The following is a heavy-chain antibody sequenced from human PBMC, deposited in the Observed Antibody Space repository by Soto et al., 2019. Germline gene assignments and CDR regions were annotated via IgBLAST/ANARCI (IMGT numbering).Heavy chain of an antibody. CDR1: GYTFTSYA. CDR2: INAGNGNT. J-gene: IGHJ1*01. CDR3: ARDSFDSSGPAEYFQH. V-gene: IGHV1-3*01. Sequence: VASVKVSCKASGYTFTSYAMHWVRQAPGQRLEWMGWINAGNGNTKYSQKFQGRVTITRDTSASTAYMELSSLRSEDTAVYYCARDSFDSSGPAEYFQHWGQGTLVTVSS. D-gene: IGHD3-22*01.